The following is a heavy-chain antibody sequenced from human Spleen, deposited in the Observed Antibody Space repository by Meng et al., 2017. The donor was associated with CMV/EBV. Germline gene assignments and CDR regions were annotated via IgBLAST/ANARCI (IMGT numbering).Heavy chain of an antibody. CDR3: ARGPRFLEWLSSLYYYYYGMDV. CDR1: GGTFGSNA. D-gene: IGHD3-3*01. V-gene: IGHV1-8*03. Sequence: ASVKVSCKASGGTFGSNALSWVRQAPGQGLEWMGGMNPNSGNTGYAQKFQGRVTITRNTSISTAYMELSSLRSEDTAVYYCARGPRFLEWLSSLYYYYYGMDVWGQGTTVTVSS. CDR2: MNPNSGNT. J-gene: IGHJ6*02.